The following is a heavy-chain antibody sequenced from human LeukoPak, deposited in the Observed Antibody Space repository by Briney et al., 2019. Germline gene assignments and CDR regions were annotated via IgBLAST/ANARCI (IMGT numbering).Heavy chain of an antibody. CDR2: IRYDESKK. CDR3: AKSHLPNAYSGTYYCDY. D-gene: IGHD1-26*01. V-gene: IGHV3-30*02. CDR1: GFTFSYYG. Sequence: GGSLRLXCAASGFTFSYYGMHWVRQAPGKALEWVAFIRYDESKKFYGDSVKGRFTISRDNSKNTLYLQMNSLRTEDTAVYYCAKSHLPNAYSGTYYCDYWGQGTLVTLSS. J-gene: IGHJ4*02.